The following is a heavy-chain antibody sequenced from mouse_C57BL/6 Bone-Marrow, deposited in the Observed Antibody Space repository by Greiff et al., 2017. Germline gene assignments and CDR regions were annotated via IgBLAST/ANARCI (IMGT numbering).Heavy chain of an antibody. V-gene: IGHV5-15*01. CDR1: GFTFSDYG. CDR2: ISNFAYSI. D-gene: IGHD1-1*02. CDR3: ARQGLWYAMDY. J-gene: IGHJ4*01. Sequence: EVHLVESGGGLVQPGGSLKLSCAASGFTFSDYGMAWVRQAPRTGPEWVAFISNFAYSIYYADTVTGRFTISRENAKNTLYLEMSSLRSEDTAMYYCARQGLWYAMDYWGQGTSVTVSS.